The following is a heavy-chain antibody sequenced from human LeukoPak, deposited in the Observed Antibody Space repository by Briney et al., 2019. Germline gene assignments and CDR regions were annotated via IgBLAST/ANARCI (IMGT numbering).Heavy chain of an antibody. J-gene: IGHJ6*03. V-gene: IGHV4-39*07. CDR3: AREKGYDFWSGYINGYYMDV. CDR1: GGSISSSSYY. CDR2: IYYSGST. D-gene: IGHD3-3*01. Sequence: SETLSLTCTVSGGSISSSSYYWGWIRQPPGKGLEWIGSIYYSGSTYYNPSLKSRVTISVDTSKNQFSLKLSSVTAADTAVYYCAREKGYDFWSGYINGYYMDVWGKGTTVTVSS.